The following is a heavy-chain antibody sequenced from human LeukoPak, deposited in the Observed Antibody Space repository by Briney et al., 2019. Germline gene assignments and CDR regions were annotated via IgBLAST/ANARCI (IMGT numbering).Heavy chain of an antibody. CDR1: GASISGGGYY. V-gene: IGHV4-30-4*01. CDR2: IYYSRST. CDR3: ARDGYNSGYFDY. Sequence: SQTLSLTCTVSGASISGGGYYWNWIRQPPGKGLEWIGYIYYSRSTSYSPSLKSRLTISVKTSKNQFSLKLSSVTAADTAVYYCARDGYNSGYFDYWGQGTLVTVSS. D-gene: IGHD5-24*01. J-gene: IGHJ4*02.